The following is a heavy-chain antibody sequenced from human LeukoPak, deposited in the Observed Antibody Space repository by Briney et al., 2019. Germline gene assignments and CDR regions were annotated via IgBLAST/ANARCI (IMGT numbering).Heavy chain of an antibody. CDR2: IYPSGNT. V-gene: IGHV4-4*07. CDR3: ARATYYYDSSGYYYGVGYYFDY. D-gene: IGHD3-22*01. CDR1: GGSFSSYY. J-gene: IGHJ4*02. Sequence: PSETLSLTCTVSGGSFSSYYWSWIRQPAGKGLEWIGRIYPSGNTNYNPSLKSRVTISVDTSKNQFSLKLSSVTAADTAVYYCARATYYYDSSGYYYGVGYYFDYWGQGTLVTVSS.